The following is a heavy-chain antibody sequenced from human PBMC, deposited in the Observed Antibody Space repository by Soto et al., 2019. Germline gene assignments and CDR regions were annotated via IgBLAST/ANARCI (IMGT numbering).Heavy chain of an antibody. J-gene: IGHJ5*02. CDR3: ARERSAAGTGWFDP. V-gene: IGHV1-8*01. Sequence: QVQLVQSGAEVKKPGASVKVSCKASGYTFTSYDINWVRQATGQGLEWMGWMNPNSGNTGYAQKCXGXVXVTRNTSISTAYMELSSLRSEDTAVYYCARERSAAGTGWFDPWGQGTLVTVSS. CDR2: MNPNSGNT. CDR1: GYTFTSYD. D-gene: IGHD6-13*01.